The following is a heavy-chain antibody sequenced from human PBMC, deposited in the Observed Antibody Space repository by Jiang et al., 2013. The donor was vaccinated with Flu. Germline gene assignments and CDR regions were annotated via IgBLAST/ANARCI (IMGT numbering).Heavy chain of an antibody. Sequence: SLKSRVTISVDTSKNQXSLKLSSVTAADTAVYYCARGREQQLVFDYWGQGTLVTVSS. V-gene: IGHV4-34*01. D-gene: IGHD6-13*01. J-gene: IGHJ4*02. CDR3: ARGREQQLVFDY.